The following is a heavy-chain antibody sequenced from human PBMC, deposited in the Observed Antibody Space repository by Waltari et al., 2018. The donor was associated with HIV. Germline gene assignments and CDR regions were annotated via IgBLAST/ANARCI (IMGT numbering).Heavy chain of an antibody. J-gene: IGHJ3*02. CDR2: INDSEYP. V-gene: IGHV4-34*01. Sequence: QAQLQQWGAGLLKPSETLSLTCAVYGGSFSGHYWTWIRQPPGLGLEWIGEINDSEYPNNNPSLRSRLTISLDASKNQFSLKMTAVTAADTAVYYCARSRGLIKWNRYFDSWAQGTMVSVSS. D-gene: IGHD3-10*01. CDR3: ARSRGLIKWNRYFDS. CDR1: GGSFSGHY.